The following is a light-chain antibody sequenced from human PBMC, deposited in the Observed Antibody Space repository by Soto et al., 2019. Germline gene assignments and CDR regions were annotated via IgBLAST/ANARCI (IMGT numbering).Light chain of an antibody. CDR2: DAS. CDR1: LSVSVY. J-gene: IGKJ5*01. V-gene: IGKV3-20*01. CDR3: QQYGGSPVT. Sequence: VVLTQSPATLSLSPGERAPLSCRTSLSVSVYLDWYQQKPGQAPRLLISDASTRATGVPDRFSGSGSGTDFTLTISRLEPEDFAVYYCQQYGGSPVTFGQGTRLEIK.